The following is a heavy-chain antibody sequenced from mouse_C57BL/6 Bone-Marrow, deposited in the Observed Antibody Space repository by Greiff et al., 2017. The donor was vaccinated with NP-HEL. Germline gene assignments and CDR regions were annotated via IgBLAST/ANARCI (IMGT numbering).Heavy chain of an antibody. Sequence: VQGVESGAELARPGASVKLSCKASGYTFTSYGISWVKQRTGQGLEWIGEIYPRSGNTYYNEKFKGKATLTADKSSSTAYMELRSLTSEDSAVYFCARAGSYRGFAYWGQGTLVTVSA. CDR3: ARAGSYRGFAY. J-gene: IGHJ3*01. D-gene: IGHD2-12*01. CDR2: IYPRSGNT. V-gene: IGHV1-81*01. CDR1: GYTFTSYG.